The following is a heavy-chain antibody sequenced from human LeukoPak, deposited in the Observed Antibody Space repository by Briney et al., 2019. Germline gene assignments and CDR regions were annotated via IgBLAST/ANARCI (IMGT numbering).Heavy chain of an antibody. CDR3: ARENGYRLDY. Sequence: GGSLRLSCAASGFMFSAYAMNWVRQAPGKGLEWISYISSSSSNIYYADSVKGRFTISRDNARNSLYLQINSLRVDDTAVYLCARENGYRLDYWGQGSLVTVSS. D-gene: IGHD5-18*01. CDR2: ISSSSSNI. J-gene: IGHJ4*02. CDR1: GFMFSAYA. V-gene: IGHV3-48*04.